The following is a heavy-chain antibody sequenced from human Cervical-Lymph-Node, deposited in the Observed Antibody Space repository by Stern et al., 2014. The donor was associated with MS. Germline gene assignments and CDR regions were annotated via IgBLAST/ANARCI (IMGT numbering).Heavy chain of an antibody. Sequence: QVQLQESGPGLVKPSQTLSLTCAVSGGSISSGEYYLSWIRQSPGNGLEWIVYIHSSWTNYYNPSLKSRVTISVDTSKNQFSLKLSSVTAADTAVYYCSRDADAYSLVFGYWGRGTLVTVSS. CDR1: GGSISSGEYY. CDR3: SRDADAYSLVFGY. CDR2: IHSSWTN. J-gene: IGHJ4*02. D-gene: IGHD5-24*01. V-gene: IGHV4-30-4*01.